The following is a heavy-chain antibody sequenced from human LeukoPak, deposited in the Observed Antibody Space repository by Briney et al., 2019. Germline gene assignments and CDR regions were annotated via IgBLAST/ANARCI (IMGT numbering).Heavy chain of an antibody. V-gene: IGHV3-30*01. D-gene: IGHD6-6*01. Sequence: PGRSLRLSCAASGFTFSSYAVHGVRQAPGKGLEGGAVISYDGSNKYYADSVKGRFTISRDNSKNTLYLQMNSLRAEDTAVYYCARDHSRSSSSDYFDYWGQGTLVTVSS. J-gene: IGHJ4*02. CDR2: ISYDGSNK. CDR1: GFTFSSYA. CDR3: ARDHSRSSSSDYFDY.